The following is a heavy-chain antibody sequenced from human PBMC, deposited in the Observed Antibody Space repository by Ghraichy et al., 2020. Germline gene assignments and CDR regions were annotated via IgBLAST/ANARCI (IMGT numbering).Heavy chain of an antibody. CDR1: GGSISSGDYY. CDR2: IYYSGST. CDR3: ARGGAPLLWFRELWGNYFDY. J-gene: IGHJ4*02. Sequence: SETLSLTCTVSGGSISSGDYYWSWIRQPPGKGLEWIGYIYYSGSTYYNPSLKSRVTISVDTSKNQFSLKLSSVTAADTAVYYCARGGAPLLWFRELWGNYFDYWGQGTLVTVSS. D-gene: IGHD3-10*01. V-gene: IGHV4-30-4*01.